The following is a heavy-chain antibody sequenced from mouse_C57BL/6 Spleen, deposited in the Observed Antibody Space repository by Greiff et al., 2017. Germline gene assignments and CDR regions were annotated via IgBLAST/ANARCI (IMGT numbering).Heavy chain of an antibody. CDR3: ARYDDGYPYAMDY. CDR2: IDPSDSYT. D-gene: IGHD2-3*01. Sequence: QVQLQQPGAELVRPGTSVKLSCKASGYTFTSYWMHWVKQRPGQGLEWIGVIDPSDSYTNYNQKFKGKATLTVDTSSSTAYMQLSSLTSEDSAVYYCARYDDGYPYAMDYWGQGTSVTVSS. J-gene: IGHJ4*01. CDR1: GYTFTSYW. V-gene: IGHV1-59*01.